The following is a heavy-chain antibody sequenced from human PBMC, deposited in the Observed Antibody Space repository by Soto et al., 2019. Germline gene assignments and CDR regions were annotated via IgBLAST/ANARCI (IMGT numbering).Heavy chain of an antibody. D-gene: IGHD5-12*01. V-gene: IGHV1-69*02. CDR2: IIPILGIA. CDR1: GGTFSSYT. J-gene: IGHJ6*02. CDR3: ARGVEMATIGGYYYYYGMDV. Sequence: ASVKVSCKASGGTFSSYTISWVRQAPGQGLEWMGRIIPILGIANYAQKFQGRVTITADKSTSTAYMELSSLRSEDTAVYYCARGVEMATIGGYYYYYGMDVWGQGTTVTV.